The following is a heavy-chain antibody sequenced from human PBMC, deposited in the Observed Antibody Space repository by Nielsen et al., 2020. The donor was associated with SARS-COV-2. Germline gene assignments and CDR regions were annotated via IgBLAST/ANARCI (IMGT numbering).Heavy chain of an antibody. CDR3: ARARYDSSGYSSLVRY. CDR2: ISSSSSSTI. J-gene: IGHJ4*02. CDR1: GFTFSSYS. Sequence: GESLKISCAASGFTFSSYSMNWVRQAPGKGLEWVSYISSSSSSTIYYADSVKGRFTISRDNAKNSLYLQMNSLRAEDTAVYYCARARYDSSGYSSLVRYWGQGTLVTVSS. V-gene: IGHV3-48*01. D-gene: IGHD3-22*01.